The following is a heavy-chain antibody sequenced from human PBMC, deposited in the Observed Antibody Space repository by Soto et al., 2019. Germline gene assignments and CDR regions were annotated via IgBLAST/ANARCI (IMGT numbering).Heavy chain of an antibody. D-gene: IGHD3-22*01. J-gene: IGHJ5*02. CDR3: ARYYDSSGYSSGPPARRNSFDP. CDR2: MNPNSGNT. Sequence: QVQLVQSGAEVKKPGASVKVSCKASGYTFTSYDINWVRQATGQGLEWMGWMNPNSGNTGYAQKFQGRVTMTRNTSISTAYMELSSLRSEDTAVYYCARYYDSSGYSSGPPARRNSFDPWGQGTLVTVSS. V-gene: IGHV1-8*01. CDR1: GYTFTSYD.